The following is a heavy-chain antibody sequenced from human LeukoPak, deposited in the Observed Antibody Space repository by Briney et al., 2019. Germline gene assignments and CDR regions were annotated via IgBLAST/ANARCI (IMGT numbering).Heavy chain of an antibody. D-gene: IGHD3-10*01. Sequence: GGSLRLSCAVSGLTFSNFKMNWVRQAPGKGLEWVSYISDSGRTTFYADSVKGRFTISRDNAKNSLYLQMSSLRVEDTAVYYCARDKTYYYGSGSFDYWGQGTLVTVSS. J-gene: IGHJ4*02. CDR2: ISDSGRTT. CDR3: ARDKTYYYGSGSFDY. CDR1: GLTFSNFK. V-gene: IGHV3-48*03.